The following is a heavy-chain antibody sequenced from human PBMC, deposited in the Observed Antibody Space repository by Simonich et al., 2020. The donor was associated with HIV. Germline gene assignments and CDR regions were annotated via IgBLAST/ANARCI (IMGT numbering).Heavy chain of an antibody. CDR1: WFSLSTGGVG. Sequence: QITLKESGPTLLTPTQTLPLTCPLSWFSLSTGGVGVGWIRQPPGKDLEWLARLYWNDDKRYSPSLKSRLTITKDTSKNQVVLTMTNMDPVDTATDYCAHSRLGGTVYWGQGTLVTVSS. CDR3: AHSRLGGTVY. CDR2: LYWNDDK. J-gene: IGHJ4*02. V-gene: IGHV2-5*01. D-gene: IGHD3-16*01.